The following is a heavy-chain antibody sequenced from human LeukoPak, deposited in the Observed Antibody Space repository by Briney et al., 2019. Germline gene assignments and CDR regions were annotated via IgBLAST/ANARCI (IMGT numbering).Heavy chain of an antibody. CDR1: GFTFSSYA. V-gene: IGHV3-30*04. Sequence: GGSLRLSCAASGFTFSSYAMHCVRQAPGKGLEWVAVISYDGSNKYYADSVKGRFTISRDNSKNTLYLQMNSLRAEDTAIYLCAKSKSSGSFYGGNYFDYWGQGTLVTVSS. J-gene: IGHJ4*02. CDR3: AKSKSSGSFYGGNYFDY. D-gene: IGHD1-26*01. CDR2: ISYDGSNK.